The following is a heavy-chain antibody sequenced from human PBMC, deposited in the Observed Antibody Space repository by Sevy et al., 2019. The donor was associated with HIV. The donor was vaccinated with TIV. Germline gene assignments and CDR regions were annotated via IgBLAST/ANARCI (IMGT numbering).Heavy chain of an antibody. D-gene: IGHD3-10*01. V-gene: IGHV1-24*01. Sequence: ASVKVSCKVSGYTLTELSMHWVRQAPGKELEWMGGFDPEDGETIYAQQFQGRVTMTADTSTDTAYMKLSSLGFEDTAAYYWATSQRDGSGSYYLLDYWGQGTLVTVSS. CDR3: ATSQRDGSGSYYLLDY. CDR2: FDPEDGET. CDR1: GYTLTELS. J-gene: IGHJ4*02.